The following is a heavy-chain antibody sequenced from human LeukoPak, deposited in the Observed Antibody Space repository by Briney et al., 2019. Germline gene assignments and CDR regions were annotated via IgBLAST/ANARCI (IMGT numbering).Heavy chain of an antibody. CDR3: VRQISSY. Sequence: ASVKVSCKASGYTFTDYYIHWVRQAPGQRLEWMGWINSNSGDTNYAQTFQGRVTMTRDTSTSTAYIELSRLKSDDTAVYYCVRQISSYWGEGGQVTVS. J-gene: IGHJ1*01. CDR2: INSNSGDT. CDR1: GYTFTDYY. D-gene: IGHD2/OR15-2a*01. V-gene: IGHV1-2*02.